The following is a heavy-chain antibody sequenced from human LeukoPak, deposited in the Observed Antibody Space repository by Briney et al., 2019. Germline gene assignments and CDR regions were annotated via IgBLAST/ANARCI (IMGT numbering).Heavy chain of an antibody. D-gene: IGHD3-10*01. CDR2: IYHSGST. J-gene: IGHJ5*02. CDR1: GGSISSSNW. V-gene: IGHV4-4*02. Sequence: SGTLSLTCAVSGGSISSSNWWNWVRQPPGKGLEWIGEIYHSGSTNYNPSLKSRVTISVDKSKNQFSLKLNSVTAADTAVYYCARGGYYGSGNDFRFDPWGQGTLVTVSS. CDR3: ARGGYYGSGNDFRFDP.